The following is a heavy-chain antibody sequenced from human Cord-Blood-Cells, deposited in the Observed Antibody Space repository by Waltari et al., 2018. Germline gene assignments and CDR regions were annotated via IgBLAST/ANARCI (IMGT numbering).Heavy chain of an antibody. V-gene: IGHV4-34*01. CDR2: IKHSGST. CDR3: ARGPSSSFDY. Sequence: QVQLQQWGAGLLKPSETLYLTCAVYGGSFSGYYWSWIRQPQGKGLEWIGEIKHSGSTNYTPSLKSRVTISVDTSKNQFSLKLSSVTAADTAVYYCARGPSSSFDYWGQGTLVTVSS. CDR1: GGSFSGYY. D-gene: IGHD6-13*01. J-gene: IGHJ4*02.